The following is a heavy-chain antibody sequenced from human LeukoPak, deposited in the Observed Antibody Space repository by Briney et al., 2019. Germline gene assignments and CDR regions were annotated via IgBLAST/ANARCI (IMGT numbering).Heavy chain of an antibody. CDR1: GYTFTSYD. CDR3: ARGAGGAAAGTSNWFDP. Sequence: ASVKVSRKASGYTFTSYDINWVRQATGQGLEWMGWMNPNSGNTGCAQKFQGRVTMTRNTSISTAYMELSSLRSEDTAVYYCARGAGGAAAGTSNWFDPWGQGTLVTVSS. V-gene: IGHV1-8*01. CDR2: MNPNSGNT. J-gene: IGHJ5*02. D-gene: IGHD6-13*01.